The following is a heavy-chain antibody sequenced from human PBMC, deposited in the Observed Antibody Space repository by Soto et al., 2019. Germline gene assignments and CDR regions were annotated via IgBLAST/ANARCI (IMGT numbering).Heavy chain of an antibody. CDR1: GGTFSSYA. CDR3: VRVVAIPGYPDN. J-gene: IGHJ4*02. V-gene: IGHV1-69*12. Sequence: QVQLVQSGAEVRRPASSVKVSCKTSGGTFSSYAISWVRQAPGQGLEWMGGIVPIVDTSTYAQKFQGRVTITADESTSIAYMELSSLRSDDTAIYYCVRVVAIPGYPDNWGQGTLVTVSS. CDR2: IVPIVDTS. D-gene: IGHD5-12*01.